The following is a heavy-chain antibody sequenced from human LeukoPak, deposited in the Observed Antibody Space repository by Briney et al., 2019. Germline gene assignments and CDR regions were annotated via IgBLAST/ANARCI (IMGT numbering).Heavy chain of an antibody. D-gene: IGHD1-14*01. Sequence: GGSLRLSCAASGFTVITNDMTWVRQAPGKGLEWVSVLYSDGYTKYADSVQGRFTISRDNSKNTLYLEMNSLSPDDTAVYYCARGVEPLAANTLAYWGQGTLDSVSS. V-gene: IGHV3-53*01. CDR2: LYSDGYT. CDR3: ARGVEPLAANTLAY. CDR1: GFTVITND. J-gene: IGHJ4*02.